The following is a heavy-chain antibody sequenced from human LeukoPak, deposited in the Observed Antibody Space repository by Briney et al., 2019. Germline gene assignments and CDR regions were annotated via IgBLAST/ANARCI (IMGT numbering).Heavy chain of an antibody. CDR2: IRHSGSTI. Sequence: GGSLRLSCAASGFTFSSYSMNWVRQAPGKGLEWVSYIRHSGSTIYYADSVKGRFTISRDNAKNSLYLQMNSLRAEDTAVYYCTRDPHSLDYWGPGTLVTVSS. J-gene: IGHJ4*02. D-gene: IGHD5-18*01. V-gene: IGHV3-48*04. CDR1: GFTFSSYS. CDR3: TRDPHSLDY.